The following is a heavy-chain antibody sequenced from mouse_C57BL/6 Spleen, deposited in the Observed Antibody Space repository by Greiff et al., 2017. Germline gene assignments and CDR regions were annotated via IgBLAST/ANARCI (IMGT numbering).Heavy chain of an antibody. CDR3: ARGDGYYGWYFDV. CDR1: GYAFSSSW. J-gene: IGHJ1*03. Sequence: VKLMESGPELVKPGASVKISCKASGYAFSSSWMNWVKQRPGKGLEWIGRIYPGDGDTNYNGKFKGKATLTADKSSSTAYMQLSSLTSEDSAVYFCARGDGYYGWYFDVWGTGTTVTVSS. D-gene: IGHD2-3*01. V-gene: IGHV1-82*01. CDR2: IYPGDGDT.